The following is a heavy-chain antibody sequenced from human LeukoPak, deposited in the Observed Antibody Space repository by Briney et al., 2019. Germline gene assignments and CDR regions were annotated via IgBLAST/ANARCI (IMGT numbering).Heavy chain of an antibody. Sequence: AGSLRLSCAASGFTFSRYSMNWGRQAPGKGLEWVSSISSSSSFIYYADSVKGRFTISRGNAKNSLYLQMNSLRAEDTAVYYCARDPPLGSCSTISCPHLDYWGQGTLVTVSS. CDR3: ARDPPLGSCSTISCPHLDY. D-gene: IGHD2-2*01. J-gene: IGHJ4*02. V-gene: IGHV3-21*01. CDR2: ISSSSSFI. CDR1: GFTFSRYS.